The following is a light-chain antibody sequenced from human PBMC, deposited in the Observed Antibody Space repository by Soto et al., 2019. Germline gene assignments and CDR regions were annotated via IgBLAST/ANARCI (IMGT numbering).Light chain of an antibody. Sequence: EVVMTQSPATLSVSPGDTAALSCRASQSVSSSLAWYQQEPGQAPRLLIYGASTRATGVPARFSGSGSGTEFTLTISRLQSEDFAIYYCQQYYNWRPRFGQGTKV. CDR3: QQYYNWRPR. J-gene: IGKJ1*01. V-gene: IGKV3-15*01. CDR1: QSVSSS. CDR2: GAS.